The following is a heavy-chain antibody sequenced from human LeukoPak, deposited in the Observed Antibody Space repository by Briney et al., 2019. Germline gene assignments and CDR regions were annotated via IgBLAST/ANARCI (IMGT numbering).Heavy chain of an antibody. V-gene: IGHV4-59*12. CDR1: GGSISSYY. Sequence: SETLSLTCTVSGGSISSYYWSWIRQPPGKGLEWIGYIYYSGSTNYNPSLKSRVTISVDTSKNQFSLKLSSVTAADTAVYYCARYCSSTSCYPFVYWGQGTLVTVSS. D-gene: IGHD2-2*01. CDR2: IYYSGST. CDR3: ARYCSSTSCYPFVY. J-gene: IGHJ4*02.